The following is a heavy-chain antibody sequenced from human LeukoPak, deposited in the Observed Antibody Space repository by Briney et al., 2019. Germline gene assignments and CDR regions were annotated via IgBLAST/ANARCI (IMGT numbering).Heavy chain of an antibody. J-gene: IGHJ5*02. CDR1: GFIFSPYA. CDR2: ISSEGKTT. V-gene: IGHV3-64D*06. Sequence: PGGSLRLSCSASGFIFSPYAMHWVRQVPGKGLEYVSSISSEGKTTYYADSVKGRFTISRDNSKNTLYLQMSSLRPEDTAVYYCVKDRWFDPWGQGTLVTVSS. CDR3: VKDRWFDP.